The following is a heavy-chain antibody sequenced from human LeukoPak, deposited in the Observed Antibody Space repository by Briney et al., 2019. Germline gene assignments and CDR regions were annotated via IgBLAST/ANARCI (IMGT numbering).Heavy chain of an antibody. CDR3: TTSGTPFEY. V-gene: IGHV3-15*01. CDR2: IKNKGDGGTT. CDR1: GFTFNKAW. Sequence: GGSLRLSCAASGFTFNKAWMSWVRLAPGKGLEWVGRIKNKGDGGTTDYAAPVKGRFTVSRDDSKSTLYLQMDSLKTEDTAVYYCTTSGTPFEYWGQGTLVTVSS. J-gene: IGHJ4*02. D-gene: IGHD3-10*01.